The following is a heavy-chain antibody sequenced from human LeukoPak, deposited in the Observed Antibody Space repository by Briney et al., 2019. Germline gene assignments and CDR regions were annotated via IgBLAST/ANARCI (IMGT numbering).Heavy chain of an antibody. CDR3: ATPGGSYCSSTSCSFDY. V-gene: IGHV1-18*01. D-gene: IGHD2-2*01. CDR2: ISAYNGNT. CDR1: GYTFTSYG. J-gene: IGHJ4*02. Sequence: ASVTVSCKASGYTFTSYGISWVRPAPGQGLEWMGWISAYNGNTNYAQKLQGRVTMTTDTSTSTAYMELSSLRSEDTAVYYCATPGGSYCSSTSCSFDYWGQGTLVTVSS.